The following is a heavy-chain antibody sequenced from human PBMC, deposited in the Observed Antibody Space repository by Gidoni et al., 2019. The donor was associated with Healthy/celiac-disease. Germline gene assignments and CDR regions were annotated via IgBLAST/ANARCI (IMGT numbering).Heavy chain of an antibody. CDR1: GGTFSSYA. CDR2: IIPILGIA. CDR3: ARGKIVVVPAAIRERYYYYGMDV. Sequence: QVQLVQSGDEVKKPGSSVKVSCTACGGTFSSYAISWWRQAPGHGLEWMGGIIPILGIANDSQKFQGRVTITADKSTSTAYRELSSLRSEDTAVYYCARGKIVVVPAAIRERYYYYGMDVWGQGTTVTVSS. D-gene: IGHD2-2*01. J-gene: IGHJ6*02. V-gene: IGHV1-69*04.